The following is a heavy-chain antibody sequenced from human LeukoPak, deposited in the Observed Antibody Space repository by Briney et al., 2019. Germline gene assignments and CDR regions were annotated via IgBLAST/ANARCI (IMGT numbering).Heavy chain of an antibody. Sequence: PGGSLRLSCAASGFTFSSYEMNWVRQAPGKGLEWVSSISSSSSYIYYADSVKGRFTISRDNAKNSLYLQMNSLRAEDTAVYYCARVSEYSSSWYVWFDPWGQGTLVTVSS. CDR3: ARVSEYSSSWYVWFDP. V-gene: IGHV3-21*01. CDR1: GFTFSSYE. D-gene: IGHD6-13*01. J-gene: IGHJ5*02. CDR2: ISSSSSYI.